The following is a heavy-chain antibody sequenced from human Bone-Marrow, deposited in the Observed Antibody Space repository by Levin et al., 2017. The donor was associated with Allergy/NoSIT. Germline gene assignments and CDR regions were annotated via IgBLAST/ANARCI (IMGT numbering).Heavy chain of an antibody. Sequence: GASVKVSCAASQFTFSSYGMHWVRQPPGKGLEWVAVVSHDGGTKFYADSVKGRFTISRDNSKNTLSLQINSLRPEDTAVYYCTKEFRAVTSGWFFDYWGQGALVTVSS. D-gene: IGHD6-19*01. J-gene: IGHJ4*02. CDR3: TKEFRAVTSGWFFDY. V-gene: IGHV3-30*18. CDR2: VSHDGGTK. CDR1: QFTFSSYG.